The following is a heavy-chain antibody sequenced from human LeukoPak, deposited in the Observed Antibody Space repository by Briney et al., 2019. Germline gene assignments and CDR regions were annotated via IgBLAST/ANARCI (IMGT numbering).Heavy chain of an antibody. Sequence: GRSLRLSCAASGFTFSSYAMHWVRQAPGKGLEWVAVISYDGSNKYYADSVKGRFTISRDNSKNTLYLQMNSLGAEDTAVYYCARDSNEVVVVAATTYYYYGMDVWGQGTTVTVSS. V-gene: IGHV3-30-3*01. CDR1: GFTFSSYA. D-gene: IGHD2-15*01. J-gene: IGHJ6*02. CDR2: ISYDGSNK. CDR3: ARDSNEVVVVAATTYYYYGMDV.